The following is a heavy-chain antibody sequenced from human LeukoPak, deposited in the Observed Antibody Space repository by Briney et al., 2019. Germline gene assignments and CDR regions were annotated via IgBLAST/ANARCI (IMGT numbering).Heavy chain of an antibody. V-gene: IGHV3-15*01. CDR2: IKSKTDGGTT. J-gene: IGHJ4*02. D-gene: IGHD6-13*01. CDR1: GFTFSNAW. Sequence: PGGSLRLSCAASGFTFSNAWMSWVRQAPGRGLEWVGRIKSKTDGGTTDYAAPVKGRFTISRDDSKNTLYLQMNSLKTEDTAVYYCTTIKQLYSSSWQIRYYFDYWGQGTLVTVSS. CDR3: TTIKQLYSSSWQIRYYFDY.